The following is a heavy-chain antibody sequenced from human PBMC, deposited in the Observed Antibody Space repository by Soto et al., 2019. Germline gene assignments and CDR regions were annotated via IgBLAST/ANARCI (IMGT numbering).Heavy chain of an antibody. V-gene: IGHV3-23*01. CDR3: AKRGSSWAPVDY. CDR2: ISTAGAVT. CDR1: GFTFTDYA. Sequence: PGGSLRLSCAASGFTFTDYAMTWVRQAPGKGLEYVSGISTAGAVTYYADSVKGRFTISRDNSKNTLYLQMNSLGAEDTAVYYCAKRGSSWAPVDYWGQGTLVTVSS. J-gene: IGHJ4*02. D-gene: IGHD6-13*01.